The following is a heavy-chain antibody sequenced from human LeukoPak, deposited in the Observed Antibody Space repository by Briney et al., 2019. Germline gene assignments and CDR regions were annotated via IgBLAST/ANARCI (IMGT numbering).Heavy chain of an antibody. V-gene: IGHV3-21*01. D-gene: IGHD3-3*01. CDR3: ARAGDPFMSGYYFVDY. CDR1: GFTFSSYS. Sequence: GGSLRLSCAASGFTFSSYSMNWVRQAPGKGLEWLSSISSSSSYIYYADSVKGRFTISKDNAKNSLYLQMNSLRAEDTAVYYCARAGDPFMSGYYFVDYWGQGTLVTVSS. J-gene: IGHJ4*02. CDR2: ISSSSSYI.